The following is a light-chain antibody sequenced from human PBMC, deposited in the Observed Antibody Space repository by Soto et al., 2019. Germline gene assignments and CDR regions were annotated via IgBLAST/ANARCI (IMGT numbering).Light chain of an antibody. CDR1: QSVINN. CDR3: QQRSNWPIT. Sequence: SPATLSVSPGERATLSCRASQSVINNLAWHQQKPGQAPRLLMYGAFKRASNVPARFSGSGSGTDFTLTISSLEPEDFAVYYCQQRSNWPITFGQGTRVEIK. V-gene: IGKV3-11*01. CDR2: GAF. J-gene: IGKJ5*01.